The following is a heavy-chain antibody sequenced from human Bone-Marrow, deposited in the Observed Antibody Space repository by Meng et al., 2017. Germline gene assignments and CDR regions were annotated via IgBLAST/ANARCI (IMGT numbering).Heavy chain of an antibody. Sequence: SETLSLTCAVSGYSISSGYYWGWIRQPPGKGLEWIGSIYHSGSTYYNPSLKSRVTISVDTSKNQFSLKLSSVTAADTAVYYCATTSYYYDSSGYYGGVFDYWGQGTRVTVSS. CDR2: IYHSGST. CDR3: ATTSYYYDSSGYYGGVFDY. D-gene: IGHD3-22*01. CDR1: GYSISSGYY. V-gene: IGHV4-38-2*01. J-gene: IGHJ4*02.